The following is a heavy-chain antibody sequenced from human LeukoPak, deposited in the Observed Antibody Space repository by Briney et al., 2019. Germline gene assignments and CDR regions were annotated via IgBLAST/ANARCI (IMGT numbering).Heavy chain of an antibody. CDR1: GYTFTGYY. V-gene: IGHV1-2*02. D-gene: IGHD1-26*01. CDR2: INPNSGGT. Sequence: ASVKVSCKASGYTFTGYYMHWVRQAPGQGLEWMGWINPNSGGTNYAQNFQGRVTMTRDTSISAAYMELSRLRSDDTAVYYCTRVYSGSLFDYWGQGTLVTVSS. CDR3: TRVYSGSLFDY. J-gene: IGHJ4*02.